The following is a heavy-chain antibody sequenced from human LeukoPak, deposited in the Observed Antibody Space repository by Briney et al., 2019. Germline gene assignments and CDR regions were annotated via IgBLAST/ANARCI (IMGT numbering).Heavy chain of an antibody. Sequence: SSETLSLTCTVSGGSISSSYWSWIRQPPGKGLEWIGYMYYSESTNYNPSLKSRVTMSVDTSKNQFSLKLSSVSAADTAVYYCARELAVAGKTVFDSWGQGTLVTVSS. J-gene: IGHJ4*02. CDR1: GGSISSSY. V-gene: IGHV4-59*01. D-gene: IGHD6-19*01. CDR2: MYYSEST. CDR3: ARELAVAGKTVFDS.